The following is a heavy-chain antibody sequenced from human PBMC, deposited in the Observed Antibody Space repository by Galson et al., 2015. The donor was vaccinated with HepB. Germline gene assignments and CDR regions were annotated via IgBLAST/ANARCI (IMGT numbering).Heavy chain of an antibody. V-gene: IGHV3-53*01. Sequence: SLRLSCAASGFIVSSSYMSWVRQAPGKGLEWVSLIYSGGSTYFADSGRGRFTISRDSSKNTWYLQMNSLRAGETAMYYCASVSRNYFYHGMDVWGRGTTVTVSS. D-gene: IGHD3-10*01. J-gene: IGHJ6*02. CDR3: ASVSRNYFYHGMDV. CDR1: GFIVSSSY. CDR2: IYSGGST.